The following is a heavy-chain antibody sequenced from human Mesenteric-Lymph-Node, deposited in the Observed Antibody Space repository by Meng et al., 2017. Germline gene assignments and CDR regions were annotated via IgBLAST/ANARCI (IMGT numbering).Heavy chain of an antibody. CDR2: IYYSGST. CDR3: VRDSSSSAYSPFDY. V-gene: IGHV4-31*02. Sequence: QVPLQESGPGLVKPSQTLYLTCTVSGGSISSGGYYWSWIRQHLGKGLEWIGYIYYSGSTYYNPSLKSRVTISVDTSKNQFSLKLSSVTPEDTAVYYCVRDSSSSAYSPFDYWGQGTLVTVSS. J-gene: IGHJ4*02. D-gene: IGHD3-22*01. CDR1: GGSISSGGYY.